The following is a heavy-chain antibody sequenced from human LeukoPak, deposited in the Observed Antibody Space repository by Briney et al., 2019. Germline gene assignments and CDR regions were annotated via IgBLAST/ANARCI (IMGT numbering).Heavy chain of an antibody. D-gene: IGHD4-17*01. CDR3: ARVPSYGDYLNWFDP. CDR1: GFTVSSNY. V-gene: IGHV3-53*01. CDR2: IYSGGST. J-gene: IGHJ5*02. Sequence: GGSLRLSCAASGFTVSSNYMSWVRQAPGKGLEWVSVIYSGGSTYYADSVKGRFTISRDNSKNTLYLQMNSLRAEDTAVYYCARVPSYGDYLNWFDPWGQGTLVTVSS.